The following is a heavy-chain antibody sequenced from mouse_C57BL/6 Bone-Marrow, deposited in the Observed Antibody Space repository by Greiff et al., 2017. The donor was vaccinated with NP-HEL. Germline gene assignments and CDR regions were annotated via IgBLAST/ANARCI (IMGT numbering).Heavy chain of an antibody. V-gene: IGHV8-12*01. J-gene: IGHJ2*01. CDR3: ARRAEGWEDY. D-gene: IGHD1-1*02. CDR1: GFSLSTSGMG. CDR2: IYWDDDK. Sequence: QVTLKECGPGILQSSQTLSLTCSFSGFSLSTSGMGVSWIRQPSGKGLEWLAHIYWDDDKRYNPSLKSRLTISKDTSRNQVFLKITSVDTADTATYYCARRAEGWEDYWGQGTTLTVSS.